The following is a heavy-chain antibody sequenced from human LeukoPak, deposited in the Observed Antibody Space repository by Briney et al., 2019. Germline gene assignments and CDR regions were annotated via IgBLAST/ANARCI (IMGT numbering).Heavy chain of an antibody. CDR1: GFTFSSYA. J-gene: IGHJ4*02. Sequence: PGGSLRLSCAASGFTFSSYAMHWVRQAPGKGLEWVAVISYDGSNKYYADSVKGRFTISRDNSKNTLYLQMDSLRAEDTAVYYCARDRAWNYFDYWGQGTPVTVSS. CDR3: ARDRAWNYFDY. CDR2: ISYDGSNK. D-gene: IGHD3-3*01. V-gene: IGHV3-30-3*01.